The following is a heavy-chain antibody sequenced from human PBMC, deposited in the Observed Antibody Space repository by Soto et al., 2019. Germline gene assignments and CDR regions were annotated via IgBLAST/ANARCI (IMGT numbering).Heavy chain of an antibody. CDR3: AKNTAYYYGSGGYAFDI. CDR2: ISYDGSNK. V-gene: IGHV3-30*18. CDR1: GFTFSSYG. Sequence: GGSLRLSCAASGFTFSSYGMHWVRQAPGKGLEWVAVISYDGSNKYYADSVKGRFTISRDNSKNTLYLQMNSLRAEDTAVYYCAKNTAYYYGSGGYAFDIWGQGTMVTVSS. D-gene: IGHD3-10*01. J-gene: IGHJ3*02.